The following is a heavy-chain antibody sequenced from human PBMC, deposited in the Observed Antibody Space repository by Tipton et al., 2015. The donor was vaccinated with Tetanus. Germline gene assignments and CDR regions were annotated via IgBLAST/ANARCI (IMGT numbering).Heavy chain of an antibody. V-gene: IGHV4-59*01. D-gene: IGHD4-23*01. CDR2: IDYSGST. CDR3: ARCPYGGVSGTLYY. Sequence: TLSLTCTVSGGSISSYYWSWVRQPPGEGLEWIGYIDYSGSTNYNPPLKSRVTISIDTSKKQFPLNLSSVTAADTAVYFCARCPYGGVSGTLYYWGQGILVTVSS. J-gene: IGHJ4*02. CDR1: GGSISSYY.